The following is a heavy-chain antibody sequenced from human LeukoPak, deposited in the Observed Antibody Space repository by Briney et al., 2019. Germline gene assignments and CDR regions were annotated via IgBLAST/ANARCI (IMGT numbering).Heavy chain of an antibody. CDR2: ISAYNGNT. CDR3: ARDPAGYGDYSRASYYGMDV. Sequence: ASVKVSCKASGYTFTSYGISWVRQAPGQGLEWKGWISAYNGNTNYAQKLQGRVTMTTDTSTSTAYMELRSLRSDDTAVYYCARDPAGYGDYSRASYYGMDVWGQGTTVTVS. D-gene: IGHD4-17*01. V-gene: IGHV1-18*01. CDR1: GYTFTSYG. J-gene: IGHJ6*02.